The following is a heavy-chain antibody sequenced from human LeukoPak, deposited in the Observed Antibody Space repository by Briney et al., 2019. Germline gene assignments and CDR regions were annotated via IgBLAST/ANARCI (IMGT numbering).Heavy chain of an antibody. CDR2: IYYSGTT. D-gene: IGHD6-13*01. V-gene: IGHV4-59*01. CDR3: ARGVYIAAAQYGY. Sequence: SETPSLTCTVSGGSISSYYWSWIRQPPGKGLEWIGYIYYSGTTNYNPSLKSRVTISVDTSKNQFPLKLSSVTAADTAVYYCARGVYIAAAQYGYWGQGTLVTVSS. J-gene: IGHJ4*02. CDR1: GGSISSYY.